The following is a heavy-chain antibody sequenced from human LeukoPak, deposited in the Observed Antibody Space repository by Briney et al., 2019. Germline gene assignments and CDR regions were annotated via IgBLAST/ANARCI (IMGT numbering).Heavy chain of an antibody. V-gene: IGHV1-18*01. CDR1: GYTFTSYG. J-gene: IGHJ5*02. Sequence: GASVKVSCKASGYTFTSYGISWVRQAPGQGLECMGWISAYNGNTNYAQKFQDGLTMTTDKSTSTAYMELRSLRSDDTAVYYCARDTAMAYYEESYFDPWGQGTLVTVSS. CDR3: ARDTAMAYYEESYFDP. CDR2: ISAYNGNT. D-gene: IGHD5-18*01.